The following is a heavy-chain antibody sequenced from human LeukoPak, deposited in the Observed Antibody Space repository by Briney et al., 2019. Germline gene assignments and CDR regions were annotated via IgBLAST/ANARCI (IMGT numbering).Heavy chain of an antibody. Sequence: PGGSLRLSCAASGFTFSSYAMSWVRQAPGKGLEWVSAISGSGGSTYYADSVKGRFTISRDNSKNTLYLQMNSLRAEDTAVYYCAKDSERGDYVWGSYRLGALDYWGQGTLATVSS. CDR1: GFTFSSYA. CDR2: ISGSGGST. V-gene: IGHV3-23*01. J-gene: IGHJ4*02. CDR3: AKDSERGDYVWGSYRLGALDY. D-gene: IGHD3-16*02.